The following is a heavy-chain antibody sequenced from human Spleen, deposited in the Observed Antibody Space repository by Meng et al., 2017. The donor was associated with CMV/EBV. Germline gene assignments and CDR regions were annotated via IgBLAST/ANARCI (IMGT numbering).Heavy chain of an antibody. V-gene: IGHV1-69*04. Sequence: SVKVSCKASEGTFSSYSISWVRQAPGQGLEWMGRIIPILGMANYAQNLQGRVTVTADKSTSTAYMELSSLRFEDTAVYYCAREGFCDTTACYGNSFDIWGQGTVVTASS. J-gene: IGHJ3*02. D-gene: IGHD2/OR15-2a*01. CDR1: EGTFSSYS. CDR2: IIPILGMA. CDR3: AREGFCDTTACYGNSFDI.